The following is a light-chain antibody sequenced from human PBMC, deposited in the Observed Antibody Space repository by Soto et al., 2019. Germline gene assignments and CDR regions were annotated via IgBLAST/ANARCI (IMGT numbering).Light chain of an antibody. CDR2: GAS. J-gene: IGKJ1*01. Sequence: EIVMTQSPATLSVSPGERATLSCRASQSVSSNLAWYQQKPGQAPRLLIYGASTRATVIPARFSGSGSGTEFTLTISSLQSEDFAVYYCQQYNNYPQTFGQGTKVEIK. CDR3: QQYNNYPQT. V-gene: IGKV3-15*01. CDR1: QSVSSN.